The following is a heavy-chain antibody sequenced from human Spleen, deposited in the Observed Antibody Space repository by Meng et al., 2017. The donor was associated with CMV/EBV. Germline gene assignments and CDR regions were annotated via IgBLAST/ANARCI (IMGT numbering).Heavy chain of an antibody. CDR3: AKGESFDS. Sequence: QVQLVESGGGVVQPGRSLRLSCAASGFTFSSYAMSWVRQAPGKGLEWVAVISYDGSNKDYGDSVKGRFTFSRDNSKNTLYLQMNSLRADDTAVYYCAKGESFDSWGQGTLVTVSS. D-gene: IGHD2/OR15-2a*01. V-gene: IGHV3-30*18. J-gene: IGHJ4*02. CDR1: GFTFSSYA. CDR2: ISYDGSNK.